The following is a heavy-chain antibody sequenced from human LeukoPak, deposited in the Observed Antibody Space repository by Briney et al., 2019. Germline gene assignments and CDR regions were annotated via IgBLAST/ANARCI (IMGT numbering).Heavy chain of an antibody. V-gene: IGHV1-69*01. D-gene: IGHD6-6*01. J-gene: IGHJ4*02. Sequence: ASVKVSCKASGGTFSSYAISWVRQAPGQGLEWMGGIIPIFGTANYAQKFQGRVTITADGSTSTAYMELSSLRSEDTAVYYCAREGGIAARGYFDYWGQGTLVTVSS. CDR2: IIPIFGTA. CDR3: AREGGIAARGYFDY. CDR1: GGTFSSYA.